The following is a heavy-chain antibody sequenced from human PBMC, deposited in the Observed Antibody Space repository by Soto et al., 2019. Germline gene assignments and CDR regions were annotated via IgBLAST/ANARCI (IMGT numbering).Heavy chain of an antibody. D-gene: IGHD2-8*01. CDR3: TRGNGARTSYYHIDV. Sequence: EVQLVESGGGLVKPGGSLRLSCLASGFQFSSFSMNWVRQAPGKGLEWVSSITLSSTSINYSDSVKGRFTISRDNAQNSVPLQMNSLRAEDTTVYYCTRGNGARTSYYHIDVWGTGATVTVSS. V-gene: IGHV3-21*01. J-gene: IGHJ6*03. CDR2: ITLSSTSI. CDR1: GFQFSSFS.